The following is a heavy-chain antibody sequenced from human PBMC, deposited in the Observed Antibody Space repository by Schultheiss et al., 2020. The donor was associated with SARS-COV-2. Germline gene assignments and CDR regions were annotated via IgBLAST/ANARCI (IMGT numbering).Heavy chain of an antibody. J-gene: IGHJ4*02. Sequence: GESLKISCAASGFTVSSNYMSWVRQAPGKGLEWVSSISSSSSYIYYADSVKGRFTISRDNAKNSLYLQMNSLRAEDTAVYYCARDARNLVYWGQGTLVTVSS. CDR1: GFTVSSNY. CDR3: ARDARNLVY. V-gene: IGHV3-21*01. D-gene: IGHD2-8*02. CDR2: ISSSSSYI.